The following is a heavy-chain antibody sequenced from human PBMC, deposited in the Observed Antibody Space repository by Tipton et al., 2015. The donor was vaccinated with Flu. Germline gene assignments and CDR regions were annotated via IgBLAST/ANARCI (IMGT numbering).Heavy chain of an antibody. D-gene: IGHD4-11*01. CDR3: AGRDYSNYVSEPKNWFDP. Sequence: TLSLTCSVSGDSVGSDYFWGWIRQPPGRGLEWIGNIYRSGPTYINPSLKSRVTLSVDRSENQFSLRLSSVTAADTAVYYCAGRDYSNYVSEPKNWFDPWGQGTLVTVSS. V-gene: IGHV4-38-2*01. CDR1: GDSVGSDYF. CDR2: IYRSGPT. J-gene: IGHJ5*02.